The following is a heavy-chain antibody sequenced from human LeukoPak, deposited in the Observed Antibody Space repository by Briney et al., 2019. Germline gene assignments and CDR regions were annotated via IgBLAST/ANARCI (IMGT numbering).Heavy chain of an antibody. V-gene: IGHV3-30*04. CDR2: ISYDGRNK. Sequence: GRSLRLSCAASGFTFSSYAMHWVRQAPGKGLEWVAVISYDGRNKYYADSVKGRFTISRDNSKNTLYLQMNSLRAEDTAVYYCAREGITMIVETYYFDYWGQGTLVTVSS. J-gene: IGHJ4*02. D-gene: IGHD3-22*01. CDR3: AREGITMIVETYYFDY. CDR1: GFTFSSYA.